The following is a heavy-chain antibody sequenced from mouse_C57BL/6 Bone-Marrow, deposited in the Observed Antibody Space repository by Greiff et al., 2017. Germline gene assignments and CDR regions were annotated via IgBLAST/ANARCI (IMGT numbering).Heavy chain of an antibody. V-gene: IGHV1-55*01. D-gene: IGHD4-1*01. J-gene: IGHJ2*01. Sequence: VQLQQPGAELVKPGASVKMSCKASGYTFTSYWITWVKQRPGQGLEWIGDIYPTSGRTNYNEKFKSKAILTVDTSSNTAYMQLSSLTSEDSAVFYCARSGPLGRSFDYWGQGPTLTVSS. CDR2: IYPTSGRT. CDR3: ARSGPLGRSFDY. CDR1: GYTFTSYW.